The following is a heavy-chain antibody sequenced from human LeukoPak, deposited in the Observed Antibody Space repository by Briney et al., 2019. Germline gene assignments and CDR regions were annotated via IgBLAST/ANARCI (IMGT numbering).Heavy chain of an antibody. D-gene: IGHD6-13*01. CDR3: AREDPTQLVSL. CDR2: INHSGTT. Sequence: PSETLSLTCVVYGGSFSGYYWSWIRQPPGKGLEWIGEINHSGTTNYNPSLKSRVTISVDTSKNQFSLKLSSVTAADTAVYYCAREDPTQLVSLWGQGTLVTVSS. V-gene: IGHV4-34*01. CDR1: GGSFSGYY. J-gene: IGHJ4*02.